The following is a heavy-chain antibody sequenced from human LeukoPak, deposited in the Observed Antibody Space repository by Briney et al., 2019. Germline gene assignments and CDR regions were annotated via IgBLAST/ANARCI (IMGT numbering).Heavy chain of an antibody. J-gene: IGHJ4*02. V-gene: IGHV3-33*01. CDR3: AREGSGWYHFDY. CDR1: GFTFSSYG. CDR2: IWYDGSNN. D-gene: IGHD6-19*01. Sequence: GGSLRLSCAASGFTFSSYGMHWVRQAPGKGLEWVAVIWYDGSNNYYADSVKGRFTISRDNSKNTLYLQMNSLRAEDTAVYYCAREGSGWYHFDYWGQGTLVTVSS.